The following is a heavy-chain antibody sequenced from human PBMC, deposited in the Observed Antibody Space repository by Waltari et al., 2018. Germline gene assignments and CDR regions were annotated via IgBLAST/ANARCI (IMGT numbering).Heavy chain of an antibody. CDR3: ASLSWYFDL. Sequence: EVQLVESGGGLVHPGGSLSLYYADYGFTFSNYNRNWVRQAPGKGLEWVSYISTSSSTRYYADAVKGRFTISRDNAKNSLYLQMDSLRAEDTAVYYGASLSWYFDLWGRGTLVTVSS. CDR2: ISTSSSTR. J-gene: IGHJ2*01. V-gene: IGHV3-48*01. CDR1: GFTFSNYN.